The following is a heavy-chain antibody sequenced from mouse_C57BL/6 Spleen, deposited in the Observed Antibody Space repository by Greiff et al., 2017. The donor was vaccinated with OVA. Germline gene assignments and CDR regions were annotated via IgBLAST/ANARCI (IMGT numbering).Heavy chain of an antibody. D-gene: IGHD1-1*01. V-gene: IGHV3-6*01. J-gene: IGHJ3*01. CDR1: GYSITSGYY. CDR3: ARGITTVVAPGFAY. Sequence: ESGPGLVKPSQSLSLTCSVTGYSITSGYYWNWIRQFPGNKLEWMGYISYDGSNNYNPSLKNRISITRDTSKNQFFLKLNSVTTEDTATYYCARGITTVVAPGFAYWGQGTLVTVSA. CDR2: ISYDGSN.